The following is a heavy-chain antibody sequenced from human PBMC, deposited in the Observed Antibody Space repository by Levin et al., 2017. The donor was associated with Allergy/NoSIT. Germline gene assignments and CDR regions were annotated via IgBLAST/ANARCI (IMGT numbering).Heavy chain of an antibody. CDR1: GYMFSNYW. CDR3: ARVSVANPLLLTKHGRFDP. D-gene: IGHD1-26*01. J-gene: IGHJ5*02. Sequence: GESLKISCKGSGYMFSNYWIAWVRQMPGIGLEWMGIIYPGDSDTRYSPSFQGQVTISADKSINTAYLLWTSLKASDTATYYCARVSVANPLLLTKHGRFDPWGQGTLVTVSS. V-gene: IGHV5-51*01. CDR2: IYPGDSDT.